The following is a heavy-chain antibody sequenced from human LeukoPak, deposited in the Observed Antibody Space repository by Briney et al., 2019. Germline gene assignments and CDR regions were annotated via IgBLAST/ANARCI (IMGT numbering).Heavy chain of an antibody. CDR3: ARRAYCGGDCYSFPFDY. CDR2: ISYDGSNK. D-gene: IGHD2-21*02. CDR1: GFTCSSYS. V-gene: IGHV3-30*03. Sequence: GGSLRLSCAASGFTCSSYSMNWVRQAPGKGLEWVAVISYDGSNKYYADSVKGRFTISRDNSKNTLYLQMNSLRAEDTAVYYCARRAYCGGDCYSFPFDYWGQGTLVTVSS. J-gene: IGHJ4*02.